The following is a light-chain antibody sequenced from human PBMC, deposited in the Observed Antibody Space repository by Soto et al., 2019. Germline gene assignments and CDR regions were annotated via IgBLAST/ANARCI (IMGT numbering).Light chain of an antibody. V-gene: IGLV2-14*01. CDR3: SSFASSGTLV. CDR2: DVS. Sequence: QSALTQPASVSGFPGQPITISCTGTSSDVGGYNYVSWYQQHPGKAPQFIIYDVSNRPSGVSNRFSGSKSGNTASLTILGLQAEDEADYYCSSFASSGTLVFGGGTQLTVL. J-gene: IGLJ2*01. CDR1: SSDVGGYNY.